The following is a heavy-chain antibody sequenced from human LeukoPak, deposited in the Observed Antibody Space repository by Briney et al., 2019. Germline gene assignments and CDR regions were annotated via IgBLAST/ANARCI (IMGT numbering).Heavy chain of an antibody. D-gene: IGHD3-22*01. Sequence: GGSLRLSCAASGFTFSSYGMHWVRQAPGKGLEWVAVIWYDGSNKYYADSVKGRFTISRDNSKNTLYLQMNSLRAEDTAVYYCARDTSQWLLPTYYYYYGMDVWGQGTTVTVSS. CDR2: IWYDGSNK. CDR3: ARDTSQWLLPTYYYYYGMDV. V-gene: IGHV3-33*01. CDR1: GFTFSSYG. J-gene: IGHJ6*02.